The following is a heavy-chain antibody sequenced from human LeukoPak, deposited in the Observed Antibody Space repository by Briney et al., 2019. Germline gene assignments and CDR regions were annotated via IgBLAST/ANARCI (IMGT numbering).Heavy chain of an antibody. CDR1: GFAFSSTT. CDR2: ITAIDGRT. J-gene: IGHJ4*02. D-gene: IGHD6-13*01. CDR3: TKDRRGPAAGTWYFDS. Sequence: GGSLRLSCVASGFAFSSTTMGWVRQAPGRGLEWVSSITAIDGRTYYADSVRGRFTISRDNSKNTVYLQLNSLRAGDTAIYYCTKDRRGPAAGTWYFDSWGQGTLVTVSS. V-gene: IGHV3-23*01.